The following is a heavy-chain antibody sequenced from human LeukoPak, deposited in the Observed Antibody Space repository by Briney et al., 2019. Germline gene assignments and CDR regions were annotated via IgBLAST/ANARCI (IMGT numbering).Heavy chain of an antibody. V-gene: IGHV3-23*01. CDR1: GFTFSNYA. Sequence: GGSLRLSCAASGFTFSNYAMSWVRQAPGKGLEWVSGSGSGGSIYYADSVKGRFTISRDNSKNTLFLQMNSLRAEGTAVYYCAKDFWSGYYPNYWGQGTLVTVSS. CDR3: AKDFWSGYYPNY. CDR2: SGSGGSI. D-gene: IGHD3-3*01. J-gene: IGHJ4*02.